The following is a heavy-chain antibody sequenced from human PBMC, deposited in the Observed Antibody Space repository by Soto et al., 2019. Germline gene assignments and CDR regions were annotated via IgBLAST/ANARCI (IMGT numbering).Heavy chain of an antibody. CDR3: ARGGVPTRSFAF. J-gene: IGHJ4*02. D-gene: IGHD3-3*01. V-gene: IGHV5-51*01. CDR2: IYPSDSDT. CDR1: GYNFAGYW. Sequence: EESLKNSCKGSGYNFAGYWIAWVRQMPGKGLELMGIIYPSDSDTRYRPSFQGQVTISADKSISSAYLQWSSLRASDTAMYYCARGGVPTRSFAFWGQGILVTGSS.